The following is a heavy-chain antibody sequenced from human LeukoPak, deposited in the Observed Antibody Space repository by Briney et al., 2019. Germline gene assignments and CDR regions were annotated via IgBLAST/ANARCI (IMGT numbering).Heavy chain of an antibody. D-gene: IGHD5-24*01. CDR2: INPSGGST. CDR3: ARDLRPPVMATFADDAFDI. CDR1: GYTFTSYY. J-gene: IGHJ3*02. Sequence: GASVKVSCKASGYTFTSYYMHWVRQAPGQGLEWMGIINPSGGSTSYAQKFQGRVTMTRDTTTSTVYMELSSLRSEDTAVYYCARDLRPPVMATFADDAFDIWGQGTMVTVSS. V-gene: IGHV1-46*01.